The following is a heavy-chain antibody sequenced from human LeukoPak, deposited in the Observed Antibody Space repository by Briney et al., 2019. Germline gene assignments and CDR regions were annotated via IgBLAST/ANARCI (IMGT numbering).Heavy chain of an antibody. V-gene: IGHV3-7*01. D-gene: IGHD6-13*01. CDR1: GITFSSLW. CDR3: VTTTAAGGSDY. J-gene: IGHJ4*02. Sequence: GGSLRLSCAASGITFSSLWMSWFRQAPGKGLEWVADIKHDGSEEHYVASVKGRFTIPRDNAKLYLQMNSLRAEDTAVYYCVTTTAAGGSDYWGQGTLVTVSS. CDR2: IKHDGSEE.